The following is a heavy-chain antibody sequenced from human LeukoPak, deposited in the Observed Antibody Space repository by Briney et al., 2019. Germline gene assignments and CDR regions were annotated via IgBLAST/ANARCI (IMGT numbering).Heavy chain of an antibody. V-gene: IGHV4-59*01. CDR3: AGDRVLNDAFDI. Sequence: PSETLSLTCIVSGGSISSYYWSWLRQPPGKGLEWIGFIYYSGSTNYNPSLKSRVTISVDTSKNQFSLKLSSVTAADTAVYYCAGDRVLNDAFDIWGQGTMVTVSS. J-gene: IGHJ3*02. CDR2: IYYSGST. CDR1: GGSISSYY.